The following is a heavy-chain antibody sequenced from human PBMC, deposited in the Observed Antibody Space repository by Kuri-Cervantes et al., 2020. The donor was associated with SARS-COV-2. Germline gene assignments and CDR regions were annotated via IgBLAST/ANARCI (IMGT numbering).Heavy chain of an antibody. Sequence: GESLKISCAASGFTFSSYAMSWVRQAPGKGLEWVSAISGSGGSTYYADSVKGRFTISRDNSKNTLYLQMNSLRAEDTAVYYCAKAGSFDWLSIGLYYYMDVWGKGTTVTVSS. V-gene: IGHV3-23*01. CDR2: ISGSGGST. J-gene: IGHJ6*03. CDR3: AKAGSFDWLSIGLYYYMDV. CDR1: GFTFSSYA. D-gene: IGHD3-9*01.